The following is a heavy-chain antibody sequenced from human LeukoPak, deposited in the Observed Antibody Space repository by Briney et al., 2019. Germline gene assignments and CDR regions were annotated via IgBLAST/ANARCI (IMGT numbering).Heavy chain of an antibody. CDR1: GGSISSGGYY. J-gene: IGHJ1*01. D-gene: IGHD1-26*01. Sequence: SETLSLTCTVSGGSISSGGYYWSWIRQSPGKGLEWIGYIYDSGKTYYNPSLKSRVTISVDRSKNQFSLQLSSVTAADTAVYYCARGPGGSYYVEYFQHWGQGTLVTVSS. V-gene: IGHV4-30-2*06. CDR3: ARGPGGSYYVEYFQH. CDR2: IYDSGKT.